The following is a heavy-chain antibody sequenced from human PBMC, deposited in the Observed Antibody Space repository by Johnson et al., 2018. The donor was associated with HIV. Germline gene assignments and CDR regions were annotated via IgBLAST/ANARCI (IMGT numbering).Heavy chain of an antibody. CDR3: ARDRLYSMCLYGTDAFDI. Sequence: QVQLVESGGGVVQPGRSLRLSCAASGFTFSSYAMHWVRQAPGKGLEWVAVISYDGSNKYYADSVKGRFTISSDNSKNTLYLQMNRLRAEDTAVYYCARDRLYSMCLYGTDAFDIWRQGTMVTVSS. CDR1: GFTFSSYA. D-gene: IGHD6-13*01. J-gene: IGHJ3*02. V-gene: IGHV3-30-3*01. CDR2: ISYDGSNK.